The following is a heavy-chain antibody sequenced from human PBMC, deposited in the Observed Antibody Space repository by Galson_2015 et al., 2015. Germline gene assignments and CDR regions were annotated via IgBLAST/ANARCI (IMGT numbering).Heavy chain of an antibody. CDR3: AKGARYCSGGSCYSFYYYGMDV. CDR1: GFSFSSYA. J-gene: IGHJ6*02. D-gene: IGHD2-15*01. CDR2: ISGSGDST. V-gene: IGHV3-23*01. Sequence: SLRLSCAASGFSFSSYAMSWVRQAPGKGLEWVSAISGSGDSTYYADSVKGRFTISRDKSKNTLYLQMNRLRAEDTAIYYCAKGARYCSGGSCYSFYYYGMDVWGLGTTVTVSS.